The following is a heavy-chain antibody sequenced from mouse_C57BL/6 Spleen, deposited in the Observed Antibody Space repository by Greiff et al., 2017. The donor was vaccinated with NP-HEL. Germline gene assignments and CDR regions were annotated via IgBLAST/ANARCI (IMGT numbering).Heavy chain of an antibody. D-gene: IGHD3-2*02. CDR1: GYTFTSYW. J-gene: IGHJ4*01. V-gene: IGHV1-53*01. CDR2: INPSNGGT. CDR3: AREGSSAYAMDY. Sequence: VQLQQPGPELVKPGASVKLSCKASGYTFTSYWMHWVKQRPGQGLEWIGNINPSNGGTNYNEKFKSKATLTVDKSSSTAYMQLSSLTSEDSAVYYWAREGSSAYAMDYWGQGTSVTVSS.